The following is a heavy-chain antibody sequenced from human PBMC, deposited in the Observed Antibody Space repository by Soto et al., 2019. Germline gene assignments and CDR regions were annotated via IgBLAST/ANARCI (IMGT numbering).Heavy chain of an antibody. Sequence: QVQLQESGPGLVKPSQTLSLTCTVSGGSIISGANFWTWIRQRPGKGLEWSGCIYYSGSTYYNPSLQSLVSIAVDSSKNQFSLRLSSVTAADTAVFYCATYGSGTYYVSWGQGRLVTVSS. CDR2: IYYSGST. V-gene: IGHV4-31*01. CDR3: ATYGSGTYYVS. J-gene: IGHJ5*02. D-gene: IGHD3-10*01. CDR1: GGSIISGANF.